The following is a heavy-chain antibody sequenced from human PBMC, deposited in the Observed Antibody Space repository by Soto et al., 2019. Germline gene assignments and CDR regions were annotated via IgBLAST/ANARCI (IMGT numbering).Heavy chain of an antibody. V-gene: IGHV3-23*01. J-gene: IGHJ2*01. Sequence: PGGSLRLSCAASGFTFSSYAISWVRQAPGKGLEWVSAISVSGGRTNYANSVRGRFIISRDNSKNTLYLQMNSLRAEDTAVYYCAKDPPTIAYWYFDLWGRGTLVTVSS. CDR1: GFTFSSYA. CDR3: AKDPPTIAYWYFDL. D-gene: IGHD3-9*01. CDR2: ISVSGGRT.